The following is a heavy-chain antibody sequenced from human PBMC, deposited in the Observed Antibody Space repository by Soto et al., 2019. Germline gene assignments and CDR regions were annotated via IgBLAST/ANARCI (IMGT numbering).Heavy chain of an antibody. J-gene: IGHJ6*02. V-gene: IGHV3-33*01. CDR3: ARNRVTYYYDSSNGMDV. CDR2: IWYDGSNK. D-gene: IGHD3-22*01. Sequence: PVGSLRLSCAASGFTFSSYGMHWVRQAPGKGLEWVAVIWYDGSNKYYADSVKGRFTISRDNSKNTLYLQMNSLGAEDTTVYYCARNRVTYYYDSSNGMDVWGQGTTVTVSS. CDR1: GFTFSSYG.